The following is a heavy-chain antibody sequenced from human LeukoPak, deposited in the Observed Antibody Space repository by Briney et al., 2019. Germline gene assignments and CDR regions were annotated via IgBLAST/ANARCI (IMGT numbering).Heavy chain of an antibody. CDR1: GYSISSGYY. V-gene: IGHV4-38-2*02. CDR3: ARDGCSGGSCYGAYFDY. D-gene: IGHD2-15*01. J-gene: IGHJ4*02. Sequence: SETLSLTCTVSGYSISSGYYWGWIRQPPGEGLEWIGSIYHSGSTYYNPSLKSRVTISVDTSKNQFSLKLSSVTAADTAVYYCARDGCSGGSCYGAYFDYWGQGTLVTVSS. CDR2: IYHSGST.